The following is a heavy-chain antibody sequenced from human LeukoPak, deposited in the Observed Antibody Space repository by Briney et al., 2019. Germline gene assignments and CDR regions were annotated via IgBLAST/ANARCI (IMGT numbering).Heavy chain of an antibody. V-gene: IGHV1-2*04. CDR3: ARDPVRGDGDYVFYH. J-gene: IGHJ5*02. D-gene: IGHD4-17*01. CDR1: GYTFTGFY. CDR2: ISPKNVGT. Sequence: ASVKVSCKASGYTFTGFYIHWLRQAPGQGLEWMGWISPKNVGTNYAQKFEGWVTMTRDTSISTAYMDLSRLTSTDTELYNCARDPVRGDGDYVFYHWGQGTPVTVSS.